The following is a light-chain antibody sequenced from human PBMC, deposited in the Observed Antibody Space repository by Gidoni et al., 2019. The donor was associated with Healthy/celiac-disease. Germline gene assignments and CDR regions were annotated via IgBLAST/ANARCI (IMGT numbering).Light chain of an antibody. CDR1: QSVSSSY. CDR3: QQYGSSPPWT. Sequence: ELVLTQSPGTLSLSPGERPTLSCRASQSVSSSYLAWYQQKPGQAPRLLIYGASSRATGIPDRFSGSGSGTDFTLTISRLEPEDFAVYYCQQYGSSPPWTFGQGTKVEIK. J-gene: IGKJ1*01. CDR2: GAS. V-gene: IGKV3-20*01.